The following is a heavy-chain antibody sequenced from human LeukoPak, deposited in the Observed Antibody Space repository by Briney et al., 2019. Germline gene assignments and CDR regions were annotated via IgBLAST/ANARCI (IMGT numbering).Heavy chain of an antibody. CDR2: IIPIFGTT. V-gene: IGHV1-69*06. CDR3: ARSSYYDFWSGYLTARGYYYYMDV. D-gene: IGHD3-3*01. CDR1: GGTFSSYA. J-gene: IGHJ6*03. Sequence: SVKVSCKASGGTFSSYAISWVRQAPGQGLEWMGGIIPIFGTTNYTQKFQGRVTITADKSTTTAYMELSSLRSEDTAVYYCARSSYYDFWSGYLTARGYYYYMDVWGKGTTVTVSS.